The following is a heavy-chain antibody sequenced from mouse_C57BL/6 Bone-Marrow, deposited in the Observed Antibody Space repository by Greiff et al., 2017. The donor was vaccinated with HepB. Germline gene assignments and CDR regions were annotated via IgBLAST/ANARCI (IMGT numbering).Heavy chain of an antibody. CDR1: GYTFTSYW. CDR3: ARWAAQATVRAMDY. J-gene: IGHJ4*01. D-gene: IGHD3-2*02. Sequence: VQLQQPGAELVMPGASVKLSCKASGYTFTSYWMHWVKQRPGQGLEWIGEIDPSDSYTNYNQKFKGKSTLTVDKSSSTAYMQLSSLTSEDSAVYYFARWAAQATVRAMDYWGQGTSVTVSS. V-gene: IGHV1-69*01. CDR2: IDPSDSYT.